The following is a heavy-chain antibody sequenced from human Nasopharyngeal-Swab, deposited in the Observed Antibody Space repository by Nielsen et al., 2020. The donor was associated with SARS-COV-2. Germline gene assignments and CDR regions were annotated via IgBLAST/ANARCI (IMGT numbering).Heavy chain of an antibody. J-gene: IGHJ1*01. V-gene: IGHV3-23*01. D-gene: IGHD2-21*02. CDR3: VIVVVTAAGYFQH. Sequence: GESLKISCAASGFTFSSYDMSWVRQAPGKGLEWVSAISGSGGSTYYADSVKGRFTISRDNSKNTLYLQMNSLRAEDTAVYYCVIVVVTAAGYFQHWGQGTLVTVSS. CDR1: GFTFSSYD. CDR2: ISGSGGST.